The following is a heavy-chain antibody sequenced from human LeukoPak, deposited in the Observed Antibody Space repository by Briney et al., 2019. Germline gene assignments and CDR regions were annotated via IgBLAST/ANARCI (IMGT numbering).Heavy chain of an antibody. D-gene: IGHD2-2*01. CDR1: GGSFSGYY. CDR2: ISHGGTT. J-gene: IGHJ4*02. CDR3: TRESRPFCPFAY. Sequence: PSETLSLTCAVYGGSFSGYYWSWIRQPPGKGLEWIGEISHGGTTNYNPSLRSRVAMSLDRANNQFSLSLTSVTAADTAVYYCTRESRPFCPFAYWGQGVLVTVSS. V-gene: IGHV4-34*01.